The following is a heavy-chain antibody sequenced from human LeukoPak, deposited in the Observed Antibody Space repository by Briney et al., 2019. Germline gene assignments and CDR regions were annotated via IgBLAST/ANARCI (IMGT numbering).Heavy chain of an antibody. V-gene: IGHV3-21*01. D-gene: IGHD6-19*01. CDR3: ARRTVAGTPFAGAAFDI. CDR1: GFTFSSYS. Sequence: PGGSLRLSCAASGFTFSSYSMNWVRQAPGKGLEWVSSISSSSSYIYYADSVKGRFTISRDNAKNSLYLQMNSLRAEDTAVYYCARRTVAGTPFAGAAFDIWGQGTMVTVSP. J-gene: IGHJ3*02. CDR2: ISSSSSYI.